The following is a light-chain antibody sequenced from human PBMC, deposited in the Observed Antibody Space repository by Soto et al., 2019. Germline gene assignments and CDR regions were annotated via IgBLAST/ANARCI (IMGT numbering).Light chain of an antibody. Sequence: DIQLTQSPSFLSASVGDRVTITCRASQGISSYLAWYQQKPGKAPKLLIYGASTLRSGVPSRFSGSGSGTDVTLTISSLQPEDFGTFYCQQLNSDWYTFGQGTKLEIK. CDR2: GAS. V-gene: IGKV1-9*01. CDR3: QQLNSDWYT. J-gene: IGKJ2*01. CDR1: QGISSY.